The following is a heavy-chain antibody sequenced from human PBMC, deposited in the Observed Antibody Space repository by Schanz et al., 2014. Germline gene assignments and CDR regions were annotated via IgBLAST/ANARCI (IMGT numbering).Heavy chain of an antibody. V-gene: IGHV3-66*02. CDR2: IYSSGST. D-gene: IGHD3-10*01. CDR1: GFTFSSYA. J-gene: IGHJ6*02. Sequence: EVQLLESGGGLVQPGGSLRLSCAASGFTFSSYAMTWVRQAPGKGLDWVSTIYSSGSTYYADSVRGRFTISRDNSMNTVYLQMNSLRSDDAAVYYCARAQGVIRLYYGVDVWGQGTTVTGSS. CDR3: ARAQGVIRLYYGVDV.